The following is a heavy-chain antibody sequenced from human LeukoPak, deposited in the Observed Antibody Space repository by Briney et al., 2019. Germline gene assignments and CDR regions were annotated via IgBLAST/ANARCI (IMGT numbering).Heavy chain of an antibody. CDR3: AKDISRRPKYIVVVPAAMGRGMDV. D-gene: IGHD2-2*01. Sequence: PGGSLRLSCAASGFTFDDYAMHWVRQAPGKGLEWVSGISWNSGSIGYADSVKGRFTISRDNAKNSLYLQMNSLRAEDTALYYCAKDISRRPKYIVVVPAAMGRGMDVWGQGTTVTVSS. J-gene: IGHJ6*02. V-gene: IGHV3-9*01. CDR2: ISWNSGSI. CDR1: GFTFDDYA.